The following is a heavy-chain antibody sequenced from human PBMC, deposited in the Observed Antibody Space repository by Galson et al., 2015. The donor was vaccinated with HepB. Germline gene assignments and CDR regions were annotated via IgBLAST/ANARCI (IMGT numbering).Heavy chain of an antibody. CDR1: GGTFSSHA. D-gene: IGHD3-10*01. Sequence: SVKVSCKASGGTFSSHAISWVRQAPGQGLEWMGGIIPIFGTANYAQKFQGRVTITADESTSTAYMELSSLRSEDTAVYYCARGGRITMVQGVIRPLYYYYYMDVWGKGTTVTVSS. CDR3: ARGGRITMVQGVIRPLYYYYYMDV. CDR2: IIPIFGTA. J-gene: IGHJ6*03. V-gene: IGHV1-69*13.